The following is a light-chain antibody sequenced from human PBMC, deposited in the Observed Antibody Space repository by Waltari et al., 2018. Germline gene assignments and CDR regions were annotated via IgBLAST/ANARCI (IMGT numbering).Light chain of an antibody. Sequence: QPVLTQPTSLSASPGASARFTCTLRSGISVNTYRIYWYQQKAGSPPRYLLRYRSDSDKRQGSGVPSRFSGSKDASTNVGLLLISGLQSEDEADYYWAIWYSSTWVFGGGTKLTVL. CDR3: AIWYSSTWV. J-gene: IGLJ3*02. CDR1: SGISVNTYR. CDR2: YRSDSDK. V-gene: IGLV5-39*01.